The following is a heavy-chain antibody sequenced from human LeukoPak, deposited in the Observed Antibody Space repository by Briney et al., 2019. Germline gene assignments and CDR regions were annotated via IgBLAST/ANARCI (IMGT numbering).Heavy chain of an antibody. CDR3: AREPTSMGYFDY. D-gene: IGHD5-18*01. Sequence: GGSLRLSCAASGFTFSNYNMNWVRQAPGKGLEWVSAINGRGDRTYYTDSVKGRFTISGDNSKNTLYLQMNSLRGEDTAVYFCAREPTSMGYFDYWGQGTLVTVSS. V-gene: IGHV3-23*01. J-gene: IGHJ4*02. CDR1: GFTFSNYN. CDR2: INGRGDRT.